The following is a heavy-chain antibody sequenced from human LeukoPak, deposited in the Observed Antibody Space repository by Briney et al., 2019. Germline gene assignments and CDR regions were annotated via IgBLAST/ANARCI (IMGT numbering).Heavy chain of an antibody. CDR2: ISGDGRNI. Sequence: GGSLRLSCVASGFTFSSYWMHWVRQDPRKGLVWVSRISGDGRNINYADSVRGRFTISRDNAKNSPYLQMNSLRAEDTAVYYCARRRDSSGLNWFAPWGQGTLVTVSS. D-gene: IGHD3-22*01. CDR1: GFTFSSYW. CDR3: ARRRDSSGLNWFAP. V-gene: IGHV3-74*01. J-gene: IGHJ5*02.